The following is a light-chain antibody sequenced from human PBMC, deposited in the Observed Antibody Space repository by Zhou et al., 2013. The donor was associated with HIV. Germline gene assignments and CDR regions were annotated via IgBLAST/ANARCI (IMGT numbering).Light chain of an antibody. CDR3: QQYSSSPFA. CDR2: GAS. Sequence: IVLTQSPGTLSLSPGERATLSCRASQIIRSSYLAWYQQKPGQAPRLLIDGASSRATGIPARFSGSGSGTDFTLTISRLEPEDFAVYYCQQYSSSPFAFGPGTKVDIK. J-gene: IGKJ3*01. CDR1: QIIRSSY. V-gene: IGKV3-20*01.